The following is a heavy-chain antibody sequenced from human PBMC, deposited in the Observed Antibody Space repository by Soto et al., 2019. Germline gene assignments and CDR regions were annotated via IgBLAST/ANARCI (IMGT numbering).Heavy chain of an antibody. D-gene: IGHD3-22*01. Sequence: QTLSLTCAISGDSVSSNSAAWNWIRQSPSRGLEWLGRTYYRSRWYDDYAESVRGRIAVNPDTSKNQFSLQLNSVTPEDTAVYFCARANDPSGNYIQYFDYWGQGTLVTVSS. V-gene: IGHV6-1*01. J-gene: IGHJ4*02. CDR1: GDSVSSNSAA. CDR2: TYYRSRWYD. CDR3: ARANDPSGNYIQYFDY.